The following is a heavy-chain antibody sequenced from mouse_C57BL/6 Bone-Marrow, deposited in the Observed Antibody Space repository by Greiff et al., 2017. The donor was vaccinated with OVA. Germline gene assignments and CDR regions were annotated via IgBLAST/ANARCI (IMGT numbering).Heavy chain of an antibody. CDR2: IYPRSGNT. D-gene: IGHD1-1*01. CDR1: GYTFTSYG. J-gene: IGHJ3*01. CDR3: ARKRPVVAGRFAY. V-gene: IGHV1-81*01. Sequence: VKLVESGAELARPGASVKLSCKASGYTFTSYGISWVKQRTGQGLEWIGEIYPRSGNTYYNEKFKGKATLTADKSSSTAYMELRSLTSEDSAVYFCARKRPVVAGRFAYWGQGTLVTVSA.